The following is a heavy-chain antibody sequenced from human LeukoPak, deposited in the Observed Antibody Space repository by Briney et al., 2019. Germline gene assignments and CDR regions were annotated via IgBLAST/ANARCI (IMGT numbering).Heavy chain of an antibody. V-gene: IGHV4-59*01. CDR3: ARGLYYGSGSYYFDY. J-gene: IGHJ4*02. D-gene: IGHD3-10*01. CDR2: IYYSGST. Sequence: PSETLSLTCTVSGGSISSYYWSWIRQPPGKGLEWIGYIYYSGSTNYNPSLKCRVTISVDTSKNQFSLKLSSVTAADTAVYYCARGLYYGSGSYYFDYWGQGTLVTVSS. CDR1: GGSISSYY.